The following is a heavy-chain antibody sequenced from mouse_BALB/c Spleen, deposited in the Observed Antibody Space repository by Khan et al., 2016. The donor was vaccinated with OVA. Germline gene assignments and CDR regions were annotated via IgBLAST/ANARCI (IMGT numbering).Heavy chain of an antibody. CDR2: INNYTGEP. V-gene: IGHV9-3-1*01. D-gene: IGHD6-1*01. CDR1: GYTFTNYG. CDR3: ARSASYWFFDV. J-gene: IGHJ1*01. Sequence: QIQLVQSGPELKKPGETVKISCKASGYTFTNYGMNWVKQAPGKGLKWMGWINNYTGEPTYADDFKGRFAFSLETYAKNAYLQINNLKKEETATSFYARSASYWFFDVWGAGTTVTVSS.